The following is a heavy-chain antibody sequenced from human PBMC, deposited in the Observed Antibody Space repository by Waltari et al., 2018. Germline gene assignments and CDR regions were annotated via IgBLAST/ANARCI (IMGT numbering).Heavy chain of an antibody. J-gene: IGHJ4*02. CDR3: ARADVYSSSSVYY. Sequence: QVQLVESGGGVVQPGRSLRLSCAASGFTVNIPAMHWVRQAPGRGLEWVALISYDGSNKYYADSVKGRFTISRDDSKNTLYLQMNSLRDEDTAVYYCARADVYSSSSVYYWGQGTLVTVSS. CDR2: ISYDGSNK. CDR1: GFTVNIPA. D-gene: IGHD6-6*01. V-gene: IGHV3-30-3*01.